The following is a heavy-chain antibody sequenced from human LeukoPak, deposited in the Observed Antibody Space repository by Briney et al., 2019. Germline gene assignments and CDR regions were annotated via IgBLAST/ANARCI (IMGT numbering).Heavy chain of an antibody. J-gene: IGHJ4*02. D-gene: IGHD3-16*01. CDR3: ASWSFSDDWEPFDY. Sequence: KPSETLSLTCTVSGGSISSYYWSWIRQPPGKGLEWIGSIYYSGSTYYNPSLKSRVTISVDTSKNQFSLKLSSVTAADTAVYYCASWSFSDDWEPFDYWGQGTLVTVSS. CDR1: GGSISSYY. CDR2: IYYSGST. V-gene: IGHV4-59*01.